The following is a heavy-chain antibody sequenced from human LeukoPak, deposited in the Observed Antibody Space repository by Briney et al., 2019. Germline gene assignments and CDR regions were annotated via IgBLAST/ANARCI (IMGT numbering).Heavy chain of an antibody. CDR2: INHSGST. CDR3: ARLWRAAIDY. Sequence: SETLSLTCAVYGGSFSGYYWSWIRQPPGKGLEWIGEINHSGSTNYNPSLKSRVTISVDTSKNQFSLKLSSVTAADTAVYYCARLWRAAIDYGGQGTLVTVSS. V-gene: IGHV4-34*01. D-gene: IGHD1-1*01. J-gene: IGHJ4*02. CDR1: GGSFSGYY.